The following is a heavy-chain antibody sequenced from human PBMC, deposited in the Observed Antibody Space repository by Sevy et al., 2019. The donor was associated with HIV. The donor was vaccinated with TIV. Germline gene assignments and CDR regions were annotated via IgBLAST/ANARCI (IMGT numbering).Heavy chain of an antibody. D-gene: IGHD2-21*02. CDR2: MSYVGSSE. CDR3: ARLRSCGGDCYYFDS. Sequence: GGSLRLSCAASGFIFRNFAVHWVRQGPGKGLEWVAIMSYVGSSENYADSVKGRFTISRDNSKNTLYLQMNSLRTEDTAVYYCARLRSCGGDCYYFDSWGQGTLVTVSS. V-gene: IGHV3-30-3*01. J-gene: IGHJ4*02. CDR1: GFIFRNFA.